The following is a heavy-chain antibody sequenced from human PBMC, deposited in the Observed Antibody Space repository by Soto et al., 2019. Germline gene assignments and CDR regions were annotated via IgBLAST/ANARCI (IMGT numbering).Heavy chain of an antibody. J-gene: IGHJ3*02. V-gene: IGHV3-30-3*01. D-gene: IGHD4-17*01. CDR3: ARDEVYGDYVGAFDI. Sequence: QVQLVESGGGVVQPGRSLRLSCAASGFTFSSYAMHWVRQAPGKGLEWVAVISYDGSNKYYADSVKGRFTISRDNSKNMLYLQMNSLRAEDTAVYYCARDEVYGDYVGAFDIWGQGTMVTVSS. CDR2: ISYDGSNK. CDR1: GFTFSSYA.